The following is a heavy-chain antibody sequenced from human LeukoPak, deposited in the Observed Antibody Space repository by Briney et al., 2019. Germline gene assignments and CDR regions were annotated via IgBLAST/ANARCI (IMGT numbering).Heavy chain of an antibody. Sequence: SVTLSLTCTVSGGSISSGGYYWSWIRQHPGKVLEWIGYNYYSGSTHYNQSVQSRVNISVATSKNMFSMKLSSVTAADTAVYYCARGRSSGGSRYAGYWGEGALVTVSS. CDR3: ARGRSSGGSRYAGY. J-gene: IGHJ4*02. CDR1: GGSISSGGYY. V-gene: IGHV4-31*03. D-gene: IGHD2-15*01. CDR2: NYYSGST.